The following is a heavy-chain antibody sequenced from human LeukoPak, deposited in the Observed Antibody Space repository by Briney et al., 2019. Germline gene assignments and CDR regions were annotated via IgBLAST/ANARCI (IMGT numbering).Heavy chain of an antibody. CDR2: IYYSGST. CDR1: GGSISSYY. CDR3: ARQRPPTDY. Sequence: PSETLSLTCTVSGGSISSYYWSWIRQPPGKGLEWIGYIYYSGSTNYNPSLKSRVTISVDTSKNQFSLKLSPVTAADTAVYYCARQRPPTDYWGQGTLVTVSS. V-gene: IGHV4-59*08. J-gene: IGHJ4*02.